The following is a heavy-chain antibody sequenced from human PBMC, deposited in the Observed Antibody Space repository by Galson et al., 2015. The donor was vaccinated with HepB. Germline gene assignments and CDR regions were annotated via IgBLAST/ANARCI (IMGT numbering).Heavy chain of an antibody. D-gene: IGHD6-13*01. CDR3: SRVEQQVVPTGWFDP. CDR1: GDSVSSNSAA. V-gene: IGHV6-1*01. Sequence: CAISGDSVSSNSAAWNWIRQSPSRGLEWLGRTYYRSKWYTDYAVSVQGRITINPDTSKNQFPLQLNSVTPDDTAVYYCSRVEQQVVPTGWFDPWGQGTLVTVSS. J-gene: IGHJ5*02. CDR2: TYYRSKWYT.